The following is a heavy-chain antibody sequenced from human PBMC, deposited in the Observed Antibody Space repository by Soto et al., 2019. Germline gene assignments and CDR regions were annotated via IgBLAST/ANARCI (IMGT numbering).Heavy chain of an antibody. V-gene: IGHV3-23*01. J-gene: IGHJ5*02. D-gene: IGHD2-2*01. Sequence: GGSLRLSCAASGFTFSNDAMSRVRQAPGEGLEWVSGLSDGGGSTFYADPVKGRFTISRDNAKNTLYLQRSSLRAEDTDVYYCAKEGPTSPYNWSDPWGQGTLVTVSS. CDR2: LSDGGGST. CDR1: GFTFSNDA. CDR3: AKEGPTSPYNWSDP.